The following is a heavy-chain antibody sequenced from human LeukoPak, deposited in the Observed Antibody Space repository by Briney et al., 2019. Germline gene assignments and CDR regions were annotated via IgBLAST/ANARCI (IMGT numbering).Heavy chain of an antibody. CDR2: INNSGGNT. V-gene: IGHV3-23*01. CDR1: GFTFSTYA. J-gene: IGHJ3*02. Sequence: PGGSLRLSCAASGFTFSTYAMSWVRQAPGEGLEWVSTINNSGGNTYYADSVKGRFTISRDNAKNSLYLQMNSQRAEDTAIYYCARDQGALDIWGQGTMVTVSS. CDR3: ARDQGALDI.